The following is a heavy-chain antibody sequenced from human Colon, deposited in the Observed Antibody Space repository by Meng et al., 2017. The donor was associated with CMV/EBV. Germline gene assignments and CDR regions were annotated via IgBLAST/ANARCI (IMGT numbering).Heavy chain of an antibody. J-gene: IGHJ5*02. CDR1: GFTLSTYP. V-gene: IGHV3-23*03. Sequence: GGSLRLSCAASGFTLSTYPMSWVRQAPGKGLEWVSIIYSNDRLTFYADSVKGRCTISRDNSQNTLYLQMNSLGADDTAIYYCAKSTPDHFDYYFGARAQGILVTVSS. D-gene: IGHD3-9*01. CDR3: AKSTPDHFDYYFGA. CDR2: IYSNDRLT.